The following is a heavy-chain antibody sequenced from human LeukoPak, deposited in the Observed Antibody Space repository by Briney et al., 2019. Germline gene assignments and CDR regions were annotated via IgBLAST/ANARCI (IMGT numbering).Heavy chain of an antibody. Sequence: GGSLRLSCAASGFTFDYSAMTWVRQAPEKGLEWVSTINTGDITFYANSVKGRFTISRDNSKNALFLQMNSLRAEDTAIYYCVKGGFTYYNDWGQGTLVTVSS. CDR2: INTGDIT. D-gene: IGHD3-22*01. CDR1: GFTFDYSA. J-gene: IGHJ4*02. V-gene: IGHV3-23*01. CDR3: VKGGFTYYND.